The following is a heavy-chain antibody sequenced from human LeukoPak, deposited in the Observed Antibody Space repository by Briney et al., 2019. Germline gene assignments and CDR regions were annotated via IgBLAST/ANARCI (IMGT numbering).Heavy chain of an antibody. V-gene: IGHV3-7*01. CDR3: AREKQQPGNWFDP. J-gene: IGHJ5*02. Sequence: GGSLRLSCAASGFTFSRYWMTWVRQTPGKGLEWVANIKPNGSVKYYVDSVKGRFTISRDNANNTIYLQMNSLRVEDTAVYYCAREKQQPGNWFDPWGQGTLVTVSS. CDR1: GFTFSRYW. D-gene: IGHD6-13*01. CDR2: IKPNGSVK.